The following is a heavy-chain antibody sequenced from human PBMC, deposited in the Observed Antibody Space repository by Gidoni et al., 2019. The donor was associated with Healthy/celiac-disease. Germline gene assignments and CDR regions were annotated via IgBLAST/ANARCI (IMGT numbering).Heavy chain of an antibody. CDR3: ARLEYSSGWPTTW. CDR1: GYSFTSYY. D-gene: IGHD6-19*01. V-gene: IGHV5-10-1*03. J-gene: IGHJ4*02. CDR2: IDPSDSYT. Sequence: EVQLVQSGAEVKKPGESLRISCKGSGYSFTSYYISWVRQMPGKGREWMGRIDPSDSYTNYSPSFQGHVTISADKSISTAFLQWSSLKASDTGIYYCARLEYSSGWPTTWWGQGALVTVSS.